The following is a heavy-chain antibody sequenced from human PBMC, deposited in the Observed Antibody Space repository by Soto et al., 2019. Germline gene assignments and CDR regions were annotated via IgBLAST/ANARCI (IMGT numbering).Heavy chain of an antibody. J-gene: IGHJ4*02. CDR3: VHLYYYDTSGYYRYFDY. D-gene: IGHD3-22*01. CDR1: GFSISSRGEG. V-gene: IGHV2-5*02. CDR2: IYWDDDK. Sequence: QVTLKESGPPLVKPTQTLTLTCSFSGFSISSRGEGVGWIRQPPGKALEWLTLIYWDDDKRYSPSLKSRLTITKDTSKNQVVLTMTNMDPVDTATYYCVHLYYYDTSGYYRYFDYWGQGTLVTVSS.